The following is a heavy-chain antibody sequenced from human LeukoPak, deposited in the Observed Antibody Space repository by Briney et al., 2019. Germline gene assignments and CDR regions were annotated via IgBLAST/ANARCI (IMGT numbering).Heavy chain of an antibody. J-gene: IGHJ4*02. CDR1: GYTLTELS. V-gene: IGHV1-24*01. CDR3: ARAVQVTTGGLFDY. D-gene: IGHD4-17*01. CDR2: FDPEDGET. Sequence: ASVKVSCKVSGYTLTELSMHWVRQAPGKGLEWMGRFDPEDGETIYAQKFQGRVTMTADTSTDTAYMELSSLRSEDTAVYYCARAVQVTTGGLFDYWGQGTLVTVSS.